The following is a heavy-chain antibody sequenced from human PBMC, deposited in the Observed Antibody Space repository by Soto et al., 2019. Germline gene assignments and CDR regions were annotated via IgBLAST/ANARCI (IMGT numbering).Heavy chain of an antibody. V-gene: IGHV1-69*06. CDR2: TIPTFGAG. J-gene: IGHJ4*02. CDR1: GGTFSSNP. Sequence: SVKVSCKASGGTFSSNPISWMRQAPGQGLEWMGGTIPTFGAGSYAQRFQGRLTITADKSTNTAYMELSSLRPEGTAVYYCARRQTSGYNRYFDSSGQGTLVTVSS. D-gene: IGHD5-12*01. CDR3: ARRQTSGYNRYFDS.